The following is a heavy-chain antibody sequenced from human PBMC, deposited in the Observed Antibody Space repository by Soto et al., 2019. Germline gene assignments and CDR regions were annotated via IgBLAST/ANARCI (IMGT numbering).Heavy chain of an antibody. D-gene: IGHD3-22*01. Sequence: SETLSLTCTVSGGSISSGGYYWSWIRQPPGKGLEWIGYIYYSGITNYNPSLKSRVTISVDTSKSQFSLRLSSVTAADTALYYCARGGYYGTSGYDYWGQGTLVTVSS. J-gene: IGHJ4*02. CDR3: ARGGYYGTSGYDY. V-gene: IGHV4-61*08. CDR1: GGSISSGGYY. CDR2: IYYSGIT.